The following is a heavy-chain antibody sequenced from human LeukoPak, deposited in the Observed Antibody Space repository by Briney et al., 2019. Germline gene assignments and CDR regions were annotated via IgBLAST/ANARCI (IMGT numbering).Heavy chain of an antibody. J-gene: IGHJ6*02. CDR2: ISSSSSYI. CDR3: ARIISVAGREDYYYYYGMDV. D-gene: IGHD6-19*01. V-gene: IGHV3-21*01. Sequence: GGSLRLSCAASGFTFSSYSMNWVRQAPGKGLEWVSSISSSSSYIYYADSVKGRFTISRDNAKNSLYLQMNSLRAEDTAVYYCARIISVAGREDYYYYYGMDVWGQGTTVTVSS. CDR1: GFTFSSYS.